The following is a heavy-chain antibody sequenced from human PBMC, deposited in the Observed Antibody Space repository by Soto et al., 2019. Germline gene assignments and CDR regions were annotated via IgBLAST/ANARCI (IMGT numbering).Heavy chain of an antibody. J-gene: IGHJ4*02. CDR2: ISYDGSNK. Sequence: QVQLVESGGGVVQPGRSLRLSCAASGFTFSSYGMHWVRQAPGKGLEWVAVISYDGSNKYYADSVKGRFTISRDSSKNTLYLQMNSLRAEDTAVYYCAKNVIDRYSSSDYWGQGTLVTVSS. CDR3: AKNVIDRYSSSDY. V-gene: IGHV3-30*18. CDR1: GFTFSSYG. D-gene: IGHD6-6*01.